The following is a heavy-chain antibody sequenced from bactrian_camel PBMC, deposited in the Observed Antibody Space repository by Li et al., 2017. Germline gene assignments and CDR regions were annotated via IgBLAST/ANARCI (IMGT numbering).Heavy chain of an antibody. CDR3: ATVVCALWVRVADFGY. CDR2: HYTGTATT. D-gene: IGHD5*01. V-gene: IGHV3S1*01. J-gene: IGHJ6*01. Sequence: HVQLVESGGGSVQAGGSLRLSCEISLYIYSSYCMGWFRQAPGKERAAVAAHYTGTATTYVADSVKGRFAISEDNAKNILYLQMNSLKPEDTARYACATVVCALWVRVADFGYWGQGTQVTVS. CDR1: LYIYSSYC.